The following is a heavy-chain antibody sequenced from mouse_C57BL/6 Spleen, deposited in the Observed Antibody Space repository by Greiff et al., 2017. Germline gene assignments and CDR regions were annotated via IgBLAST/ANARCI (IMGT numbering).Heavy chain of an antibody. J-gene: IGHJ4*01. Sequence: EVQLVESGGGLVKPGASLKLSCAASGFTFSDYGMHWVRQAPEKGLEWVAYINSGSSTIYYADTVKGPFTISRDNAKNTLYLQMTSLRSEDTAMYYCARPDIYAMDYWGQGTSVTVSS. CDR1: GFTFSDYG. CDR3: ARPDIYAMDY. V-gene: IGHV5-17*01. CDR2: INSGSSTI.